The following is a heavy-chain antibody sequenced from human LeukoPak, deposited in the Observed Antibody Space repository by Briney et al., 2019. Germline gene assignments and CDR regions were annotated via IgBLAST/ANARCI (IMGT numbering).Heavy chain of an antibody. CDR1: GGSFSGYY. V-gene: IGHV4-34*01. J-gene: IGHJ6*03. CDR3: ARQKVYGITAAGPAVSYYYYYMDV. Sequence: SETLSLTCAVYGGSFSGYYWSWIRQPPGKGLEWIGEINHSGSTNYNPSLKSRVTISVDTSKNQFSLKLSSVTAADTAVYYCARQKVYGITAAGPAVSYYYYYMDVWGKGTTVTISS. CDR2: INHSGST. D-gene: IGHD6-13*01.